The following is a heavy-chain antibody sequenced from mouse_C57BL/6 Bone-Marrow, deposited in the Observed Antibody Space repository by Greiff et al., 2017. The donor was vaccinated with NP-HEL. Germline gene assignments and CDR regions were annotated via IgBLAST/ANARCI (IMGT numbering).Heavy chain of an antibody. V-gene: IGHV1-26*01. D-gene: IGHD1-1*01. J-gene: IGHJ4*01. CDR3: ARSPVVAKGYAMDY. CDR1: GYTFTDYY. CDR2: INPNNGGT. Sequence: EVQLQQSGPELVKPGASVQISCKASGYTFTDYYMNWVKQSHGKSLEWIGDINPNNGGTSYNQKFKGKATLTVDKSSSTAYMELRSLTSEDSAVYYCARSPVVAKGYAMDYWGQGTSVTVSS.